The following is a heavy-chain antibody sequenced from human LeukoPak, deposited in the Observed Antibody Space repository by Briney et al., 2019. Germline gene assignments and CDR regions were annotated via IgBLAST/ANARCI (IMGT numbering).Heavy chain of an antibody. V-gene: IGHV1-46*01. CDR3: ARGAGYSSSWYRSGPEYFQH. D-gene: IGHD6-13*01. CDR2: INPSGGST. CDR1: GYTFTSYY. Sequence: ASVKVSCKASGYTFTSYYMHWVRQAPGQGLEWMGIINPSGGSTSYAQKFQGRVTMTRDTSTSTVYMELSSLRSEDTAVYYCARGAGYSSSWYRSGPEYFQHWGQGTLVTVSS. J-gene: IGHJ1*01.